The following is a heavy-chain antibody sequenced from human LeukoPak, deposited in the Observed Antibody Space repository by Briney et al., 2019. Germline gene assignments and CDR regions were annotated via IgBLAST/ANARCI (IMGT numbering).Heavy chain of an antibody. V-gene: IGHV3-48*01. CDR3: ARVGPMGAAAGTGYFQH. CDR1: GFTFSRYS. J-gene: IGHJ1*01. Sequence: PGGSLRLSCAASGFTFSRYSINWVRRAPGKGLEWVSYISSSSSIYYADSVKGRFTISRDNAKNSLYLQMNSLRAEDTAVYYCARVGPMGAAAGTGYFQHWGQGTLVTVSS. CDR2: ISSSSSI. D-gene: IGHD6-13*01.